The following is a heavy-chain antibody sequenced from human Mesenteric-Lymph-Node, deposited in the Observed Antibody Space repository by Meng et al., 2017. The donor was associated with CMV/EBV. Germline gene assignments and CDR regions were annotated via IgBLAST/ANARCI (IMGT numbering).Heavy chain of an antibody. J-gene: IGHJ4*02. V-gene: IGHV1-2*02. CDR2: INPNSGGT. D-gene: IGHD2-21*01. Sequence: ASVKVSCKTSGYTFTGYYMHWVRQAPGQGLELMGWINPNSGGTNYAQKFQGRVTMTRDTSVSTAYMELSRLRSDDTAVYYCVRGAYWYYFDYWGQGTLVTVSS. CDR1: GYTFTGYY. CDR3: VRGAYWYYFDY.